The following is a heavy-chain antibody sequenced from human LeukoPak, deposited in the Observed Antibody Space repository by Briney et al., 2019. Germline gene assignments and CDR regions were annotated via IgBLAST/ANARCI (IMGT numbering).Heavy chain of an antibody. Sequence: GGSLRLSCAASGFTFSSYGMHWVRQAPGKGLEWVSAISGSGGSTYYADSVKGRFTISRDNSKNTLYLQMNSLRAEDTAVYYCAPHYYDSSGYSYFDYWGQGTLVTVSS. CDR2: ISGSGGST. D-gene: IGHD3-22*01. V-gene: IGHV3-23*01. CDR1: GFTFSSYG. J-gene: IGHJ4*02. CDR3: APHYYDSSGYSYFDY.